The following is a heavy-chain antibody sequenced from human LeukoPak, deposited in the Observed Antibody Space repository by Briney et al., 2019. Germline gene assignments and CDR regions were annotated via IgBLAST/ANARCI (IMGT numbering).Heavy chain of an antibody. Sequence: ASVKVSCKASGYTFTSYDINRVRQATGQGLEWMGWMNPNSGNTGYAQKFQGRVTMTRNTSISTAYMELSSLRSEDTAVYYCARHIVVVVAATGYYYGMDVWGQGTTVTVSS. CDR3: ARHIVVVVAATGYYYGMDV. J-gene: IGHJ6*02. V-gene: IGHV1-8*01. D-gene: IGHD2-15*01. CDR2: MNPNSGNT. CDR1: GYTFTSYD.